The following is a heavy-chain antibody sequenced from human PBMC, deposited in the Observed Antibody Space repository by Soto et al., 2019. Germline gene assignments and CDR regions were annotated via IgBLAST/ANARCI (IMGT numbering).Heavy chain of an antibody. V-gene: IGHV4-34*01. CDR2: INHSGST. CDR3: ARAASQRKDLWAARRTYYFDY. J-gene: IGHJ4*02. D-gene: IGHD6-6*01. Sequence: SETLSLTCAVYGGSFSGYYWSWIRQPPGKGLEWIGEINHSGSTNYNPSLKSRVTISVDTSKNQFSLKLSSVTAADTAVYYCARAASQRKDLWAARRTYYFDYWGQGTLVTVSS. CDR1: GGSFSGYY.